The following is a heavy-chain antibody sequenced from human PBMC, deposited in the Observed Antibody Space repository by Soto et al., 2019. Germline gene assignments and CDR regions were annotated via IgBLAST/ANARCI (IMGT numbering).Heavy chain of an antibody. D-gene: IGHD7-27*01. CDR2: IYHSGST. CDR3: WGRLSTLSPLDY. V-gene: IGHV4-4*02. CDR1: GGSISSTNW. Sequence: QVQLQESGPGLVKPSGTLSLTCAVSGGSISSTNWWSWVRQPPGKGLEWIGEIYHSGSTNYNPSPKSRIHLSRKQSQNQFSPKPSPVTAADTAVYYWWGRLSTLSPLDYWGQGTLVTVSS. J-gene: IGHJ4*02.